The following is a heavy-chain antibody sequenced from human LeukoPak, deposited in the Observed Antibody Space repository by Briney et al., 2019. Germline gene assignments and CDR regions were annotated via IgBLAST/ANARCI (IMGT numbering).Heavy chain of an antibody. CDR2: INPNSGGT. CDR1: GYTFTGYY. D-gene: IGHD3-10*01. CDR3: ARDSPYYYGPYYFDY. J-gene: IGHJ4*02. V-gene: IGHV1-2*02. Sequence: ASVKVSCKASGYTFTGYYMHWVRQAPGQGLEWMGWINPNSGGTNYAQKFQGRVTMTRDTPISTAYMELSRLRSDDTAVYYCARDSPYYYGPYYFDYWGQGTLVTVSS.